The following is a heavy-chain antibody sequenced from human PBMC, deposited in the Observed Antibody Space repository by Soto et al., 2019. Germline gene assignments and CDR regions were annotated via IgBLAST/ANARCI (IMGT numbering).Heavy chain of an antibody. Sequence: ASVKVSCKASGYTFTSYGISWVRQTPGQGLEWMGWISSFNGNTNYARKVQGRVSMTTDTSASKTYMELRSLRSDDTAVYYCARGPRYCSRSTCFSGVTWFDPWGQGTLVTVSS. CDR3: ARGPRYCSRSTCFSGVTWFDP. D-gene: IGHD2-15*01. J-gene: IGHJ5*02. CDR2: ISSFNGNT. V-gene: IGHV1-18*04. CDR1: GYTFTSYG.